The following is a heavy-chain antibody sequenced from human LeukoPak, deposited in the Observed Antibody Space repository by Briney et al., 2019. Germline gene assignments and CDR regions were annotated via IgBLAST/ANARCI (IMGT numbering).Heavy chain of an antibody. Sequence: PSQTLSLTCAISGDSVSSNSAAWNWIRQSPSGGLEWLGRTYYRSKWVNDYAVSVRSRITIDADTSKNQFSLQLNSVSPEDTAVYYCARGDTATGGSTWYFDLWGRGTLVTVSS. J-gene: IGHJ2*01. D-gene: IGHD3-10*01. CDR3: ARGDTATGGSTWYFDL. CDR2: TYYRSKWVN. V-gene: IGHV6-1*01. CDR1: GDSVSSNSAA.